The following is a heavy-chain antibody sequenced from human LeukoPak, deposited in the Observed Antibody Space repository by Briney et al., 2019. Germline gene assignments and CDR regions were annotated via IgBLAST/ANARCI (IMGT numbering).Heavy chain of an antibody. CDR3: VKRGQLIPYDY. V-gene: IGHV3-66*04. CDR1: GFTFRSYA. Sequence: PGGSLRLSCAASGFTFRSYAMSWVRQAPGKGLEWLSVIYTDDVTFYADSVKGRFIISRDSSKNTLYLQMSSLRTEDTAVYYCVKRGQLIPYDYWGQGTLVTVSS. D-gene: IGHD6-6*01. CDR2: IYTDDVT. J-gene: IGHJ4*02.